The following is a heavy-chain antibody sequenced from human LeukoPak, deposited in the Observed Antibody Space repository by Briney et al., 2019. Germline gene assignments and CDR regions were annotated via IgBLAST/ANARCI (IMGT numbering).Heavy chain of an antibody. D-gene: IGHD6-19*01. Sequence: GGSLRLSCAASGFPFSSYTMNWVRQAPGKGLEWVSSISSSSSYIYYADSVKGRFTISRDNAKNSLYLQMNSLRAEDTAVYYCATGGRYSSSDYWGQGTLVTVSS. CDR1: GFPFSSYT. V-gene: IGHV3-21*01. J-gene: IGHJ4*02. CDR2: ISSSSSYI. CDR3: ATGGRYSSSDY.